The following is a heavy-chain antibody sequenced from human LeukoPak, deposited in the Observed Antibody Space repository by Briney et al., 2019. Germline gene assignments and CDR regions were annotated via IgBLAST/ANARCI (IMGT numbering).Heavy chain of an antibody. V-gene: IGHV3-23*01. J-gene: IGHJ4*02. Sequence: RAGGSLRLSCTGSGFTFGDYNLNWVRQAPGKGLEWVSAISGSGGSTYYADSVKGRFTISRDNSKNTLYLQMNSLRAEDTAVYYCAEGWGSGYYFDYWGQGTLVTVSS. D-gene: IGHD2-21*01. CDR2: ISGSGGST. CDR3: AEGWGSGYYFDY. CDR1: GFTFGDYN.